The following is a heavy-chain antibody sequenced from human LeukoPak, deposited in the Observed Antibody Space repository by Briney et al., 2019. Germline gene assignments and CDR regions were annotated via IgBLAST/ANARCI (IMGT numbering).Heavy chain of an antibody. D-gene: IGHD3-22*01. CDR3: ARMDSSGYYPHDAFDI. CDR2: IYHSGST. Sequence: TLSLTCTVSGGSISSGGYYWSWIRQPPGKGLEWIGYIYHSGSTYYNPSLKSRVTISVDRSKNQFSLKLSSVTAADTAVYYCARMDSSGYYPHDAFDIWGQGTMVTVSS. J-gene: IGHJ3*02. V-gene: IGHV4-30-2*01. CDR1: GGSISSGGYY.